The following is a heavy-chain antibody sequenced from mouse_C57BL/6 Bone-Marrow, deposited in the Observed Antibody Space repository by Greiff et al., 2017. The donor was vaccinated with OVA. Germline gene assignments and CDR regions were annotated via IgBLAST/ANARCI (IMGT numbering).Heavy chain of an antibody. V-gene: IGHV1-54*01. CDR3: ARRWAYDGYSGY. CDR1: GYAFTNYL. CDR2: INPGSGGT. D-gene: IGHD2-3*01. Sequence: QVQLQQSGAELVRPGTSVKVSCKASGYAFTNYLIEWVKQRPGQGLEWIGVINPGSGGTNYNEKFKDKATLTVDKSSSTAYMQLSSLTSEDSAVYYCARRWAYDGYSGYWGQGTTLTVSS. J-gene: IGHJ2*01.